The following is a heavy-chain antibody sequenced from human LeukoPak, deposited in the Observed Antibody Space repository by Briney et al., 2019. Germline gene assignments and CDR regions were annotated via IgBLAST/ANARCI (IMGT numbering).Heavy chain of an antibody. CDR1: GFTFSNAW. V-gene: IGHV3-15*05. D-gene: IGHD2-2*01. Sequence: GGSLRLSCAASGFTFSNAWMTWVRQAPGKGLEWVGRIYRNADGGTTDYAAPVKGRFTISRDDSKNTLYLQMNSLKTEDTAVYYCTTDSYCSTTTCYASSDYYYGLDAWGQGTSVTVSS. CDR3: TTDSYCSTTTCYASSDYYYGLDA. CDR2: IYRNADGGTT. J-gene: IGHJ6*02.